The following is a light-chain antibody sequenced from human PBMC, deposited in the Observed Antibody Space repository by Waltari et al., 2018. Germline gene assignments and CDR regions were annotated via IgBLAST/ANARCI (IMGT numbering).Light chain of an antibody. CDR2: EVI. CDR3: SSYAGSNNVV. V-gene: IGLV2-8*01. Sequence: QSALTQPPSASGSPGQSVTISCTGTSSDVGGYKFVSWYQQHPGNAPKLMIYEVIKRPSGVPALFSGSKSGNTASLTVSGLQAEDEADYYCSSYAGSNNVVFGGGTKLTVL. J-gene: IGLJ2*01. CDR1: SSDVGGYKF.